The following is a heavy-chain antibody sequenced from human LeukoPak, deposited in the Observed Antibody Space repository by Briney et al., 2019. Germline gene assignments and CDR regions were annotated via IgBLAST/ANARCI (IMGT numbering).Heavy chain of an antibody. V-gene: IGHV4-38-2*01. J-gene: IGHJ4*02. CDR1: GYSISSGYY. Sequence: PSETLSLTCAVSGYSISSGYYWGWIRQPPGKGLEWIGSIYHSGSTYYNPSLKSRVTISVDTSKNQFSLKLSSVTAADTAVYYCARGVTGYSSGWCPDYWGQGTLVTVSS. CDR2: IYHSGST. CDR3: ARGVTGYSSGWCPDY. D-gene: IGHD6-19*01.